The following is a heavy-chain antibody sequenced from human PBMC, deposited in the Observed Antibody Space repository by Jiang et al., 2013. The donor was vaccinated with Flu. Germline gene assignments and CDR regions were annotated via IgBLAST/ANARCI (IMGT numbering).Heavy chain of an antibody. J-gene: IGHJ4*02. CDR1: GGSISSSSYY. Sequence: PGLVKPSETLSLTCTVSGGSISSSSYYWGWIRQPPGKGLEWIGSIYYSGSTYYNPSLKSRVTISVDTSKNQFSLKLSSVTAADTAVYYCARREAWDSTPYWGQGTLVTVSS. V-gene: IGHV4-39*01. D-gene: IGHD2/OR15-2a*01. CDR2: IYYSGST. CDR3: ARREAWDSTPY.